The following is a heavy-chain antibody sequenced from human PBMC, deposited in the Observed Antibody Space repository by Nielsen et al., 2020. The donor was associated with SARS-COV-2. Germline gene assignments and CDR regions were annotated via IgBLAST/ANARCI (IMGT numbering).Heavy chain of an antibody. V-gene: IGHV1-24*01. J-gene: IGHJ6*02. Sequence: ASVKVSCKVSGYTLTELSMHWVRQAPGKGLEWMGGFDPEDGETIYAQKFQGRVTMTEDTSTDTAYMELSNLRSEDTAVYYCAIGFPHQTMMEVTYAMDVWGQGTTVTVSS. CDR3: AIGFPHQTMMEVTYAMDV. CDR1: GYTLTELS. D-gene: IGHD3-22*01. CDR2: FDPEDGET.